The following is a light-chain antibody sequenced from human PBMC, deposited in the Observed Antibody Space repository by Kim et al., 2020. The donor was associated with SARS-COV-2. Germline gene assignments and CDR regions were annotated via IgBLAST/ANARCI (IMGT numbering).Light chain of an antibody. V-gene: IGLV3-21*01. J-gene: IGLJ3*02. CDR2: YGS. CDR1: RSESKG. CDR3: QVWDSGSDWV. Sequence: SYELTQPPSVSVSPGKTARITCGGDRSESKGVHWYQQKPGQAPVLVIYYGSDLPSGIPERFSGSNSGNTATLTISRVEAGDEDDYFCQVWDSGSDWVFGGGTQLTVL.